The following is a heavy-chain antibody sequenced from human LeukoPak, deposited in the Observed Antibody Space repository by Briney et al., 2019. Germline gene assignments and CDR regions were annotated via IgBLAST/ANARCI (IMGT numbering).Heavy chain of an antibody. D-gene: IGHD6-6*01. CDR1: GFIFTRYW. Sequence: PGGSLRLSCAASGFIFTRYWMSWVRQAPGKGLEWVANIKQDGSEKDFVDSMKGRFTISRDNAKNSLYLQMNSLRAEDTAVYYCARIGYSSSSFDYWGQGTLVTVSS. J-gene: IGHJ4*02. CDR2: IKQDGSEK. V-gene: IGHV3-7*01. CDR3: ARIGYSSSSFDY.